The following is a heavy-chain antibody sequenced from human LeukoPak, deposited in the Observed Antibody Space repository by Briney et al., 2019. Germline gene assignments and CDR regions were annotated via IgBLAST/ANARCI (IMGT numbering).Heavy chain of an antibody. J-gene: IGHJ5*02. CDR2: INHSGST. D-gene: IGHD3-16*01. V-gene: IGHV4-34*01. CDR3: ARAPLGFGRWFDP. CDR1: GGSFSGYY. Sequence: SETLSLTXAVYGGSFSGYYWSWIRQPPGKGLEWIGEINHSGSTNYNPSLKSRVTISVDTSKNQFSLKLSSVTAADTAVYYCARAPLGFGRWFDPWGQGTLVTVSS.